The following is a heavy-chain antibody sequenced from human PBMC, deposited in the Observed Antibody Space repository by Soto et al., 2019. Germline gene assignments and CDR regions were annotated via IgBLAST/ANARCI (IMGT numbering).Heavy chain of an antibody. CDR3: VHSPEFNPSIPLSGWFDA. J-gene: IGHJ5*02. CDR2: IYWDNDK. Sequence: QITLKESGPTLVKPTQTLTLTCTFSGFSLTSTGVAVGWIRQPPGKALEWIALIYWDNDKQYSPSLRSRLTLTKDTSKNLVVLTMTNMNPVDIATYYCVHSPEFNPSIPLSGWFDAWGQGTLVTVSS. D-gene: IGHD2-21*01. CDR1: GFSLTSTGVA. V-gene: IGHV2-5*02.